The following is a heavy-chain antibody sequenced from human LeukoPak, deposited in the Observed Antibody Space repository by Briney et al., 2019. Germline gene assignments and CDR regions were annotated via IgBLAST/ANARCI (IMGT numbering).Heavy chain of an antibody. Sequence: GGSLRLSCAASGFTFSTYGLHWVRQAPGKGLEWVAVISYDGSNKQYADSVKGRFTISRDNSKNTLYVEMNSLRAEDTAVYYCAKGPYYGSGTADYWGQGTLVIVSS. V-gene: IGHV3-30*18. CDR2: ISYDGSNK. CDR1: GFTFSTYG. CDR3: AKGPYYGSGTADY. D-gene: IGHD3-10*01. J-gene: IGHJ4*02.